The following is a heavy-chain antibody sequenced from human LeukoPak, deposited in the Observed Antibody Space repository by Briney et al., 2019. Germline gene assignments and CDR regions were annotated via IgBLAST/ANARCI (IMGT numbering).Heavy chain of an antibody. Sequence: GGSLRLSCAASGFTFSSYEMNWVRQAPGKGLEWVSSISSSSSYIYYADSVKGRFTISRDNAKNSLYLQMNSLRAEDTAVYYCARVGMTTVTTWALDYWGQGTLVTVSS. CDR1: GFTFSSYE. D-gene: IGHD4-17*01. V-gene: IGHV3-21*01. J-gene: IGHJ4*02. CDR3: ARVGMTTVTTWALDY. CDR2: ISSSSSYI.